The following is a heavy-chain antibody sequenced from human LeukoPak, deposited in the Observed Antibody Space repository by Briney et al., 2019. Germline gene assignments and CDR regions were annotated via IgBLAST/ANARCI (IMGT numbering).Heavy chain of an antibody. V-gene: IGHV3-33*01. CDR3: ARSYGAFSGPVAY. CDR1: GFTFSSYG. Sequence: GRSLRLSCAASGFTFSSYGMHWVRQAPGKGLEWVAVIWYDGSNKYYADSVKGRFTISRDNSKNTLYLQMNSLRAEDTAVYYCARSYGAFSGPVAYWGQGTLVTLSS. D-gene: IGHD4-17*01. CDR2: IWYDGSNK. J-gene: IGHJ4*02.